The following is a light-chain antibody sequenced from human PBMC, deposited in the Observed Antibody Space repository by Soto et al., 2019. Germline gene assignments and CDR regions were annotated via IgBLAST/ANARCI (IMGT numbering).Light chain of an antibody. CDR2: WAS. Sequence: DIVMTQSPDSLAVSLGERATINCESSQSVFHNTNSKNYISWFQQKPGQPPKLLIFWASIRDSGVPDRFRGSGSGTHFTLTIDSLQPEDVAVYYCHQFYKSPWTFGQGTKVDIK. J-gene: IGKJ1*01. CDR3: HQFYKSPWT. CDR1: QSVFHNTNSKNY. V-gene: IGKV4-1*01.